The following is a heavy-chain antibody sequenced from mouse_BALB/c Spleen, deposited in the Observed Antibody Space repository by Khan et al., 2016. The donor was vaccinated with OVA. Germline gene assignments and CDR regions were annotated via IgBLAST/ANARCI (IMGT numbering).Heavy chain of an antibody. CDR2: IYFSGSI. D-gene: IGHD2-1*01. J-gene: IGHJ4*01. Sequence: EVQLQESGPDLVKPSQSLSLTCTVTGYSITSGYSWHWIRQFPGNKLEWMGYIYFSGSINYNSALKSRISSSRDTSKNQFFLQLKSVTTEDTATYYCARDGNYMDYCGQASSVTFSS. V-gene: IGHV3-1*02. CDR1: GYSITSGYS. CDR3: ARDGNYMDY.